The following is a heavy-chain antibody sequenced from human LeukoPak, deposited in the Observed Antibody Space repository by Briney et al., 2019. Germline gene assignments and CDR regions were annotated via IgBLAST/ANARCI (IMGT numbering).Heavy chain of an antibody. V-gene: IGHV1-2*02. CDR2: INPNSGGT. J-gene: IGHJ4*02. CDR3: ARADEWFVYDY. Sequence: GASVKVSCKASGYTFTVYFIHWVRQAPGQGLEWMGWINPNSGGTNFAQKFQGRVTATRDTSISTAYMELSSLRSDDTAVYYCARADEWFVYDYWGQGTLVTVSS. CDR1: GYTFTVYF. D-gene: IGHD3-3*01.